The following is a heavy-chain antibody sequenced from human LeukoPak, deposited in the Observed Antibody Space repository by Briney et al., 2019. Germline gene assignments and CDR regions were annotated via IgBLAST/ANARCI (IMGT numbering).Heavy chain of an antibody. J-gene: IGHJ4*02. CDR3: ARARWQLVPYFDS. V-gene: IGHV1-2*02. D-gene: IGHD6-6*01. CDR2: INPNSGGT. CDR1: GYTFTDYY. Sequence: ASMTVSFKSSGYTFTDYYMHWVRQAPGQGLEWMGWINPNSGGTNFAQKFQGRVAMTRDTSISTAYMELGSLRSDDTAVYYCARARWQLVPYFDSWGQGTLVTVSS.